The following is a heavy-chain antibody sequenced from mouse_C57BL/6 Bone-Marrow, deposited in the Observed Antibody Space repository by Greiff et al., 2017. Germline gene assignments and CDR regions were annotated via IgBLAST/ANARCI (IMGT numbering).Heavy chain of an antibody. J-gene: IGHJ2*01. D-gene: IGHD5-1*01. CDR3: ARSSTFFYYFDD. V-gene: IGHV1-47*01. Sequence: QVQLQQSGAELVKPGASVKMSCKASGYTFTTYPIEWMKQTHGQSLEWIGNFHPYNDDTKYNEKFKGKATLTVEKSSNTVYLELSRLTSEDSAVYYCARSSTFFYYFDDWGQGTTLTVSS. CDR2: FHPYNDDT. CDR1: GYTFTTYP.